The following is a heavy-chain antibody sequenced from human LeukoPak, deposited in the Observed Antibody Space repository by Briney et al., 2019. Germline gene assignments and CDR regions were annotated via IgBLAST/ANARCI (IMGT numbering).Heavy chain of an antibody. D-gene: IGHD2/OR15-2a*01. Sequence: SETLSLTCTVSGGSISSYYWSWIRQPAGKGLEWIGCIYTSGSTNYNPSLKSRVTMSVDTSKNQFSLKLSSVTAADTAVYYCASSPLREFYGMDVWGQGTTVTVSS. CDR1: GGSISSYY. CDR3: ASSPLREFYGMDV. CDR2: IYTSGST. J-gene: IGHJ6*02. V-gene: IGHV4-4*07.